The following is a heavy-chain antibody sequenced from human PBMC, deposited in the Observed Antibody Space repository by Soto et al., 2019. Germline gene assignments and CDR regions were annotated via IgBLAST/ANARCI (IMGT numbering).Heavy chain of an antibody. CDR1: GFTFNYYP. CDR2: ISFDGSNA. CDR3: ARLPGALVAVLYIYPLDGREAMSDVDV. D-gene: IGHD6-19*01. J-gene: IGHJ6*02. V-gene: IGHV3-30-3*01. Sequence: QMQLVESGGGVVQPGESLRLSCAASGFTFNYYPVHWVRQTPGKGLEWVAVISFDGSNAFYADSVKGRFTVSRDNSKNMLYLQLNSLRPEDAAVYYCARLPGALVAVLYIYPLDGREAMSDVDVWGQGTTVSVSS.